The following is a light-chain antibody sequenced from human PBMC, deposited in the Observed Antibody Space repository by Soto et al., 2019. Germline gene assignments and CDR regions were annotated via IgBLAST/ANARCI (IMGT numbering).Light chain of an antibody. V-gene: IGLV2-14*01. CDR2: DVT. J-gene: IGLJ1*01. Sequence: QSALTQPASVSGSPGQSITISCTGTSSDVGDNNYVSWYQQHPGKAPQLMIYDVTHRPSGISDRFSGSKSGNTASLTISGLEAGDEADYYCSSYTSSSTLYVFGTGTKVTVL. CDR3: SSYTSSSTLYV. CDR1: SSDVGDNNY.